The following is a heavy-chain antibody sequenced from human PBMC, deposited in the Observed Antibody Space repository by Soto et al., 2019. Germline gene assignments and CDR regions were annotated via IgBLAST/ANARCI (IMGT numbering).Heavy chain of an antibody. J-gene: IGHJ4*02. Sequence: SETLSLTCTVSGGSISSGGYYWSWIRQHPGKGLEWIGYIYYSGSTYYNPSLKSRVTISVDTSKNRFSLKLSSVTAADTAVYYCAREIVVVPAAIGLFDYWGQGTLVTVSS. D-gene: IGHD2-2*01. CDR3: AREIVVVPAAIGLFDY. V-gene: IGHV4-31*03. CDR2: IYYSGST. CDR1: GGSISSGGYY.